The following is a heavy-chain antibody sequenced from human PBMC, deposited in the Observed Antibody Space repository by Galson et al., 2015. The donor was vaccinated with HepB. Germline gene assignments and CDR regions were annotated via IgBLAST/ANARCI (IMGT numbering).Heavy chain of an antibody. Sequence: SLRLSCAASGFPFSRYWMHWVRQAPGKGLVWVSRINSDESSTTYADSVKGRFTISRDNAKNTLYLQMNSLRAEDTAVYYCVREDSSIYYYMDVWGKGTTVTVSS. CDR2: INSDESST. V-gene: IGHV3-74*01. D-gene: IGHD6-13*01. CDR1: GFPFSRYW. J-gene: IGHJ6*03. CDR3: VREDSSIYYYMDV.